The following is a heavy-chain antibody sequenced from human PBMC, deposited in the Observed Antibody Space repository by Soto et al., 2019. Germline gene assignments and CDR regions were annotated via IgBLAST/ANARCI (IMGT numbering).Heavy chain of an antibody. CDR3: ARAGYYYDSSGYYSDPFDY. J-gene: IGHJ4*02. D-gene: IGHD3-22*01. CDR1: GGSISSGGYH. Sequence: TLSLTCTVSGGSISSGGYHWSWIRQHPGKGLEWIGYIYYSGSTYYNPSLKSRVTISVDTSKNQFSLKLSSVTAADTAVYYCARAGYYYDSSGYYSDPFDYWGQGTLVT. CDR2: IYYSGST. V-gene: IGHV4-31*03.